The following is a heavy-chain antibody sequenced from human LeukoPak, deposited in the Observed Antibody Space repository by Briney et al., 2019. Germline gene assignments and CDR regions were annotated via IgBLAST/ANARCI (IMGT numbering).Heavy chain of an antibody. Sequence: NPSETLSLTCTISGGSIGSISYYWGWIRQPPGKGLEWIGSIYYTGSTYYNPSLKSRVTISVDTSKNQFSLKLSSVTAADTAVYYCASSLRFLEWFPDAFDIWGQGTMVTVSS. CDR1: GGSIGSISYY. V-gene: IGHV4-39*07. J-gene: IGHJ3*02. D-gene: IGHD3-3*01. CDR2: IYYTGST. CDR3: ASSLRFLEWFPDAFDI.